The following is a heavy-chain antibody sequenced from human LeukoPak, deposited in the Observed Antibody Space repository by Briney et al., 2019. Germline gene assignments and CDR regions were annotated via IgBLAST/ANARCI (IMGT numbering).Heavy chain of an antibody. V-gene: IGHV4-34*01. J-gene: IGHJ4*02. D-gene: IGHD2-15*01. CDR1: GGSFSGYY. CDR2: INHSGST. CDR3: ARGRRACSDGSCYYYHFDY. Sequence: SETLSLTCAVYGGSFSGYYWSWIRQPPGKGLEWIGEINHSGSTNYNPSLKSRVTISVDTSKNQFSLKLSSVTAADTAVYYCARGRRACSDGSCYYYHFDYWGQGTLVTVSS.